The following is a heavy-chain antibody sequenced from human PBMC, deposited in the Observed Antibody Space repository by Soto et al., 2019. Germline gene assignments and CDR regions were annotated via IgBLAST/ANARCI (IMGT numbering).Heavy chain of an antibody. CDR3: ARGRYCLTGRCFPNWFDS. D-gene: IGHD7-27*01. Sequence: LSLTCSVSGDSISNLDYFWAWIRQPPGQALEYIGYIYKSATTYYNPSFESRVAISADTSKSQFSLNVTSVTAADTAVYFCARGRYCLTGRCFPNWFDSWGQGALVTVSS. J-gene: IGHJ5*01. V-gene: IGHV4-30-4*01. CDR1: GDSISNLDYF. CDR2: IYKSATT.